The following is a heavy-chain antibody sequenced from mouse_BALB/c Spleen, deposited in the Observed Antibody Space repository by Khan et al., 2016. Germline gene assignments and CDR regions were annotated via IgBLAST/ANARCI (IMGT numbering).Heavy chain of an antibody. Sequence: QVQLQQSGAELVKPGASVKLSCKTSGYTFTSYWIQWVKQRPGQGLGWIGEIFPGTGTTYYNEKFKGKATLTIDTSSSTAYMQLSSLTSEDSAVSFCARAMKTPWFAYWGQGTLVTVSA. CDR2: IFPGTGTT. V-gene: IGHV1S132*01. D-gene: IGHD2-3*01. J-gene: IGHJ3*01. CDR3: ARAMKTPWFAY. CDR1: GYTFTSYW.